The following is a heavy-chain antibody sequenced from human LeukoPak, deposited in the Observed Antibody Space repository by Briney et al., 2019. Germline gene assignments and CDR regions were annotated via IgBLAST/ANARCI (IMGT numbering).Heavy chain of an antibody. D-gene: IGHD3-16*01. CDR2: ISWNSGSI. CDR3: AKDISDLHGGPIFDY. J-gene: IGHJ4*02. Sequence: GGSLRLSCAASGFTFDDYAMHWVRQAPGKGLEWVSGISWNSGSIGYADSVKGRFTISRDNAMNSLYLQMNSLRAEDTALYYCAKDISDLHGGPIFDYWGQGTLVTVSS. CDR1: GFTFDDYA. V-gene: IGHV3-9*01.